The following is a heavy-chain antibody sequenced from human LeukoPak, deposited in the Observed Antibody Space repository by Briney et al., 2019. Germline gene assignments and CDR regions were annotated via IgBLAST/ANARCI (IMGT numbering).Heavy chain of an antibody. CDR2: ITGSGDST. CDR3: ARDQSSVAGTTYNWFDP. CDR1: GFTFSSYG. D-gene: IGHD6-19*01. Sequence: GGSLRLSCAASGFTFSSYGMSWVRQAPGKGLEWVSAITGSGDSTYYADSVKGRFTISRDNSKNTLYLQMDSLRAEDTAVYYCARDQSSVAGTTYNWFDPWGQGTLVTVSS. J-gene: IGHJ5*02. V-gene: IGHV3-23*01.